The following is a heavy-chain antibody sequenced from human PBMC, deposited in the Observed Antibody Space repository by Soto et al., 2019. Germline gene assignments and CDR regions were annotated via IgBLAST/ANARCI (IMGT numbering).Heavy chain of an antibody. J-gene: IGHJ6*02. Sequence: EVQLLESGGDLVQPGGSLRLSCAASGFTFSSYAMSWVRQAPGKGLEWVSAITGSGGRTYYADSVKGRFTISRDNSKNTMYLQMNSLRAEDTAVYYCAKGLTGAPYYGMDVWGQGTTVTVSS. CDR1: GFTFSSYA. D-gene: IGHD7-27*01. CDR2: ITGSGGRT. V-gene: IGHV3-23*01. CDR3: AKGLTGAPYYGMDV.